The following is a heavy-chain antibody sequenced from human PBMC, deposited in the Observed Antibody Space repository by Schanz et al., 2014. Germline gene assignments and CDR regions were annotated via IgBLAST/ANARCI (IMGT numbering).Heavy chain of an antibody. Sequence: VKLVESGGGLVQPGRSLRLSCAGSGFIFDDYAMHWVRQAPGKGLEWVAGIAYDGSKKNYADSVKGRFTISRDNSRNTLYLQMESLGDEDTALYYCAKVVASGPTTGPFDPWGQGTLVTVSS. CDR1: GFIFDDYA. D-gene: IGHD1-26*01. J-gene: IGHJ5*02. V-gene: IGHV3-30*18. CDR3: AKVVASGPTTGPFDP. CDR2: IAYDGSKK.